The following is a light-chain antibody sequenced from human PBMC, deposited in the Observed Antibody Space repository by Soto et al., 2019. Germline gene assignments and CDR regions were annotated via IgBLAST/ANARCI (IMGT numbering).Light chain of an antibody. CDR3: SSYTSSSPRV. CDR1: SSDVGGYNY. V-gene: IGLV2-14*01. CDR2: DVS. J-gene: IGLJ1*01. Sequence: QSALTQPASVSGSPGQSITISCTGTSSDVGGYNYVSWYQQHPGKAPKLMIYDVSNRPSGVSNRFSGSKSGNTASLTISGLQAEDEADYYCSSYTSSSPRVFGTGTKVTFL.